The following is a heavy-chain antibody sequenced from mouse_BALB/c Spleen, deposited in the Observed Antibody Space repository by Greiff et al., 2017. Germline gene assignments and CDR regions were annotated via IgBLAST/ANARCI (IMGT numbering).Heavy chain of an antibody. CDR2: ISYSGST. CDR3: ASPIYYDYDGNAMDY. J-gene: IGHJ4*01. Sequence: ESGPGLVKPSQSLSLTCTVTGYSITSDYAWNWIRQFPGNKLEWMGYISYSGSTSYNPSLKSRISITRDTSKNQFFLQLNSVTTEDTATYYCASPIYYDYDGNAMDYWGQGTSVTVSS. CDR1: GYSITSDYA. V-gene: IGHV3-2*02. D-gene: IGHD2-4*01.